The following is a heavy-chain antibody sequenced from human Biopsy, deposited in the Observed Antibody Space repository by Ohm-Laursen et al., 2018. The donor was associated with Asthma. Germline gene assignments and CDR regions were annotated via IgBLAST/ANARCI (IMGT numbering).Heavy chain of an antibody. D-gene: IGHD3-9*01. J-gene: IGHJ5*02. CDR3: AKAERYFDWYWYDP. Sequence: SLRLSCAASGFTFSSYGMYWVRQAPGKGLEWVAVISYDGSNKYYADSVKGRFTISRDNSKNTLYLQMNSLRAEDTAVYYCAKAERYFDWYWYDPWGQGTLVTVSS. CDR2: ISYDGSNK. V-gene: IGHV3-30*18. CDR1: GFTFSSYG.